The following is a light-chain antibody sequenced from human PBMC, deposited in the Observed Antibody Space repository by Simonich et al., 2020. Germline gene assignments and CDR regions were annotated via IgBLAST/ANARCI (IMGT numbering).Light chain of an antibody. Sequence: DNQMTQSPSTLSASAGDRVTITCRASQSISSWLAWYQQKPGKAPKLLIYKASSLESGVPSRFSGSGSGTEFTLTISSLQPDDFATYYCQQYNSYSQTFGQGTKVEIK. J-gene: IGKJ1*01. CDR2: KAS. V-gene: IGKV1-5*03. CDR3: QQYNSYSQT. CDR1: QSISSW.